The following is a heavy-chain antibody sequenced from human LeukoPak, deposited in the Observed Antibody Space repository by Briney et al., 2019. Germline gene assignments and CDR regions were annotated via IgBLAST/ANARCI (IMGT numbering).Heavy chain of an antibody. J-gene: IGHJ4*02. CDR3: ARSMYGEGRRIIDFDY. Sequence: PGGSLRLSCAASGFTFSDHYIDWVRQAPGKGLEWVARTRNKVNSYTTAYAASVTGRFSVSRDDSSNSVYLQMNSLKIEDTAVYYCARSMYGEGRRIIDFDYWGQGSLLTVSS. V-gene: IGHV3-72*01. CDR2: TRNKVNSYTT. CDR1: GFTFSDHY. D-gene: IGHD4/OR15-4a*01.